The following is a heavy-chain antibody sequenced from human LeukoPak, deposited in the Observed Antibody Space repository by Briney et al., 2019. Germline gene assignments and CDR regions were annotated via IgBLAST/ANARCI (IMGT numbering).Heavy chain of an antibody. CDR3: ASKSTDHGELRFDY. Sequence: SETLSLTCTVSGDSTITSRYYWAWIRQPPGKGLEWIGSISYSGSTNYDPSLKSRVTISVDTSKNQFSLKVSSVTAADTGVYYCASKSTDHGELRFDYWGQGTLVTVSS. CDR1: GDSTITSRYY. CDR2: ISYSGST. D-gene: IGHD4-17*01. V-gene: IGHV4-39*07. J-gene: IGHJ4*02.